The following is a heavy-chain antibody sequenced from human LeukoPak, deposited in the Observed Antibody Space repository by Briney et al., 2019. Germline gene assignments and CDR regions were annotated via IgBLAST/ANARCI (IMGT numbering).Heavy chain of an antibody. CDR2: IWYGGSNK. CDR3: AKARYSSSWTIDY. J-gene: IGHJ4*02. CDR1: GFTFSSYG. V-gene: IGHV3-30*02. D-gene: IGHD6-13*01. Sequence: GGSLRLSCAASGFTFSSYGMHWVRQAPGKGLEWVAVIWYGGSNKYYADSVKGRFTISRDNSKNTLYLQMNSLRAEDTAVYYCAKARYSSSWTIDYWGQGTLVTVSS.